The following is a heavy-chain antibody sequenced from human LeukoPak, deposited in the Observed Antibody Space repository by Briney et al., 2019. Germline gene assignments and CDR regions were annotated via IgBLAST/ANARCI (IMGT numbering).Heavy chain of an antibody. D-gene: IGHD6-19*01. CDR1: GYTFTSYG. V-gene: IGHV1-18*01. CDR3: AKDPMAIAVAGTDY. Sequence: GASVKVSCKASGYTFTSYGISWVRQAPGQGLEWMGWISAYNGNTNYAQKLQGRVTMTTDTSTSTAYMELRSLRSDDTAVYYCAKDPMAIAVAGTDYWGQGTLVTVSS. J-gene: IGHJ4*02. CDR2: ISAYNGNT.